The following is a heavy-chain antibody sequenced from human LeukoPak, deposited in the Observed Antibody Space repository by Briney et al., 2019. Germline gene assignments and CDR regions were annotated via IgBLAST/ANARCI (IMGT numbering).Heavy chain of an antibody. J-gene: IGHJ5*02. D-gene: IGHD6-13*01. CDR1: GFTFNTNA. CDR2: ISGRTGGT. Sequence: GGSLRLSCAASGFTFNTNAMSWVRQAPGKGLEWVSAISGRTGGTYYADSVKGRFTISRDNSKNTLYLQMNSLRAEDTAVYYCAKDHSDSIAAAGTVFDPWGQGTLVTVSS. CDR3: AKDHSDSIAAAGTVFDP. V-gene: IGHV3-23*01.